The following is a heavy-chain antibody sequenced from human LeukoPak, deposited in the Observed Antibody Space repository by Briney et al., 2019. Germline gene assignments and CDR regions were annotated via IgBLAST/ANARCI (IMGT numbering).Heavy chain of an antibody. J-gene: IGHJ4*02. V-gene: IGHV3-11*06. CDR3: ASRGYSYGPPDY. Sequence: GGSLRLPCAASGFTFSDYYMSWIRQAPGKGLEWVSYISSSSSYTNYADSVKGRFTISRDNAKNSLYLQMNSLRAEDTAVYYCASRGYSYGPPDYWGQGTLVTVSS. D-gene: IGHD5-18*01. CDR1: GFTFSDYY. CDR2: ISSSSSYT.